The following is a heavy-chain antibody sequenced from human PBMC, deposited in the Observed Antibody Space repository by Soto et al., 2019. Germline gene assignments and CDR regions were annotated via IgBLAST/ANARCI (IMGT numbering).Heavy chain of an antibody. V-gene: IGHV3-21*01. CDR3: ARDNPYYGDYIFGS. J-gene: IGHJ4*02. CDR2: ITGSSDYI. CDR1: GFTFTSYS. Sequence: GGSLRLSCAASGFTFTSYSMNWVRQAPGKGLEGGSSITGSSDYIYYADSVKGRFTISRDNARNSLYLQLNSLRAKDTALYYCARDNPYYGDYIFGSWGQGTPVTVSS. D-gene: IGHD4-17*01.